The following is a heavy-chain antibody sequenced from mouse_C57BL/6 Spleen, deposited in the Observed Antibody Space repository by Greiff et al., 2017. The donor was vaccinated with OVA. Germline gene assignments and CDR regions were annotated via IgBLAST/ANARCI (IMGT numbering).Heavy chain of an antibody. J-gene: IGHJ3*01. Sequence: QVQLKESGPGLVQPSQSLSITCTVSGFSLTSYGVHWVRQSPGKGLEWLGVIWSGGSTDYNAAFISRLSISKDNSKSQVFFKMISLQADDTARYYCARNRGYGSSYGWFAYWGQGTLVTVSA. D-gene: IGHD1-1*01. CDR1: GFSLTSYG. CDR2: IWSGGST. V-gene: IGHV2-2*01. CDR3: ARNRGYGSSYGWFAY.